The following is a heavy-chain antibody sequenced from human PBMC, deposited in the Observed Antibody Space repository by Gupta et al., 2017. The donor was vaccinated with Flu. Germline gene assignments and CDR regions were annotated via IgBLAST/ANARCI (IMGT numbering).Heavy chain of an antibody. CDR2: INNIGAST. D-gene: IGHD6-19*01. CDR3: AKDLYTVPGALDS. J-gene: IGHJ5*01. Sequence: EVQLLGSGGGLIQSGGSLRLSCAASGFAFSDYAMSWVRQAPGKGLQWISGINNIGASTYYADSVRGRFTVSRDNSENTFYLQVNSLRVEDTAIYYCAKDLYTVPGALDSWGQGTLVTVSS. V-gene: IGHV3-23*01. CDR1: GFAFSDYA.